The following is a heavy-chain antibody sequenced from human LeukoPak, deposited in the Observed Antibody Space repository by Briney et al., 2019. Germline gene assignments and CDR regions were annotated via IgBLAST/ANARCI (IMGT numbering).Heavy chain of an antibody. CDR1: GGSVSSGSYY. CDR2: IYYSGST. J-gene: IGHJ4*02. CDR3: ARFLLDYGTFDY. V-gene: IGHV4-61*01. D-gene: IGHD4-17*01. Sequence: KPSETLSLTCTVPGGSVSSGSYYWSWIRQPPGKGLEWIGYIYYSGSTNYNPSLKSRVTISVDTSENQFSLKLSSVTAADTAVYYCARFLLDYGTFDYWGQGTLVTVSS.